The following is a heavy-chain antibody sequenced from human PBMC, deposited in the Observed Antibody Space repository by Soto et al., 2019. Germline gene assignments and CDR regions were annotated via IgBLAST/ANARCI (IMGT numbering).Heavy chain of an antibody. CDR2: ISGSGGST. CDR3: AKERDYYYYYGMDV. V-gene: IGHV3-23*01. CDR1: GFTFSSYA. J-gene: IGHJ6*02. Sequence: EVKLLESRGGLVQPGGSLRLSCAASGFTFSSYAMSWVRQAPGKGLEWVSAISGSGGSTYYADSVKGRFTISRDNSKNTLYLQMNSLRAEDTAVYYCAKERDYYYYYGMDVWGQGTTVTVSS.